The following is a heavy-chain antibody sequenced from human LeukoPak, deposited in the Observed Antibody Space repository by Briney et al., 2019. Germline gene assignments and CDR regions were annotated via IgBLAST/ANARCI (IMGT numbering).Heavy chain of an antibody. J-gene: IGHJ5*02. Sequence: PGGSLRLSCTASGFTFSSYAMSWVRQAPGKGLEWVSAISGSGGSTYYADSVKGRFTISRDNSKNTLYLQMNSLRAEDTAVYYCAKGSYSYGPNTWFDPWGQGTLVTVSS. CDR3: AKGSYSYGPNTWFDP. V-gene: IGHV3-23*01. D-gene: IGHD5-18*01. CDR1: GFTFSSYA. CDR2: ISGSGGST.